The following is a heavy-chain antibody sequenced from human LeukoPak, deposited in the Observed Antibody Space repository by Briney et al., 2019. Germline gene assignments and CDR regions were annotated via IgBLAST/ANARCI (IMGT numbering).Heavy chain of an antibody. CDR2: IYSGGST. V-gene: IGHV3-66*01. CDR3: ARNLAGTLDQ. Sequence: GSLRLSCAASGFTVSDNYMSWVRQAPGKGLEWVSVIYSGGSTNYADSVKGRFTISRDNSKNTVFLQMNSLRAEDTAVYYCARNLAGTLDQWGQGTLVIVSS. D-gene: IGHD6-19*01. CDR1: GFTVSDNY. J-gene: IGHJ4*02.